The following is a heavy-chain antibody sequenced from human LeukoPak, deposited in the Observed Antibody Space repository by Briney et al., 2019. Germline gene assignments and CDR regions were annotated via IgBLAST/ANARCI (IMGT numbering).Heavy chain of an antibody. J-gene: IGHJ4*02. CDR1: GASISDYY. V-gene: IGHV4-4*07. CDR2: TYSSGTM. Sequence: SETLSLTCTVSGASISDYYWSCIRQPAGKGLEWIGRTYSSGTMNYNPSLNSRVTMSVDRSKNQLSLKLTSVTAADTALYFCARGGYYPVDWGPGTLVTVSA. CDR3: ARGGYYPVD. D-gene: IGHD3-3*01.